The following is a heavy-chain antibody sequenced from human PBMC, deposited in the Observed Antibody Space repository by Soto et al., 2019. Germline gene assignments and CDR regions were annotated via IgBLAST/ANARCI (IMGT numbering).Heavy chain of an antibody. D-gene: IGHD3-9*01. CDR2: INDRGSI. CDR3: ARESHDILTGPPWVWYFDL. J-gene: IGHJ2*01. CDR1: GGSFSGYY. V-gene: IGHV4-34*01. Sequence: QVQLQQWGAGPLRPLETLSLTCGVSGGSFSGYYWAWIRQSPGKGLEWIGEINDRGSINYNPSLKSRDSISVHTSKNHYSLNLRSVTAADTAVYNCARESHDILTGPPWVWYFDLWGRGTLVTVSS.